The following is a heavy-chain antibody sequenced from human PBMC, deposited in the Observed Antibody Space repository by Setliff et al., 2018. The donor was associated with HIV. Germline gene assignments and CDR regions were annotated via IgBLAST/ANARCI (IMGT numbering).Heavy chain of an antibody. J-gene: IGHJ6*02. CDR2: ISSSGATT. V-gene: IGHV3-48*03. D-gene: IGHD2-15*01. Sequence: GGSLRLSCAASGFIFSSYEMNWVRQAPGKGLEWVSYISSSGATTYYADSVKGRFTISRDNAENSLYLQMNSLRVEDTAVYYCAKTLPTLYPPHDYYFAMDVWGQGTTVTVSS. CDR1: GFIFSSYE. CDR3: AKTLPTLYPPHDYYFAMDV.